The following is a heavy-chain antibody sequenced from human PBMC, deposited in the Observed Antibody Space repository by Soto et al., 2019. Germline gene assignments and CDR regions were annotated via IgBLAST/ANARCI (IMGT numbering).Heavy chain of an antibody. CDR3: ARDLLPYPRHYDFWSGYYNYYYGMDV. D-gene: IGHD3-3*01. V-gene: IGHV3-11*01. Sequence: QVQLVESGGGLVKPGGSLRLSCAASGFTFSDYYMSWIRQAPGKGLEWVSYISSSGSTIYYADSVKCRFTISRDNAKNSLYLQMNSLRAEDTAVYYGARDLLPYPRHYDFWSGYYNYYYGMDVWGQGTTVTVSS. CDR2: ISSSGSTI. J-gene: IGHJ6*02. CDR1: GFTFSDYY.